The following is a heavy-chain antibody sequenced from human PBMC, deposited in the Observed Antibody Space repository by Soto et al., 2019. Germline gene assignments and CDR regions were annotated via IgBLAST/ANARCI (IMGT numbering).Heavy chain of an antibody. D-gene: IGHD2-15*01. V-gene: IGHV4-39*01. Sequence: SETLSLTCTVSGGSISSSSYYWGWIRQPPGKGLEWIGSIYYSGNTYYNPSLKSRVTISVDTSKKQFSLKLSSVTAADTAVYYCARLSGYCSGGSCPNYFYYGMDVWGQGTTVTVSS. CDR2: IYYSGNT. CDR1: GGSISSSSYY. J-gene: IGHJ6*02. CDR3: ARLSGYCSGGSCPNYFYYGMDV.